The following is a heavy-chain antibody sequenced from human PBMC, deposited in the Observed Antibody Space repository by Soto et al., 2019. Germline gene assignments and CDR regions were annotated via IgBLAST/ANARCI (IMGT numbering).Heavy chain of an antibody. CDR3: ARVLPGNSWSHLRFDP. Sequence: QVQLQESGPGLVEPSETLSLTCTVSGDSLSSDSFYWSWIRQPPGKGLDWIGYIYYSGGTKYNPSLKSRVSISLDASKHQFSLDVTSLTTADTAVYYCARVLPGNSWSHLRFDPWGRGILVTASS. D-gene: IGHD6-13*01. CDR1: GDSLSSDSFY. CDR2: IYYSGGT. V-gene: IGHV4-61*01. J-gene: IGHJ5*02.